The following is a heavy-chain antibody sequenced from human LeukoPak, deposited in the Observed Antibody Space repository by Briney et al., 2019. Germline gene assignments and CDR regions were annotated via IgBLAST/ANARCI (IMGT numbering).Heavy chain of an antibody. CDR3: ARGSGGDSDAFDI. V-gene: IGHV4-59*01. Sequence: SSETLSLTCTVSGGSISSYYWSWIRQPPGKGLEWIGYIYYSGGTNYNPSLKSRVTISVDTSKNQFSLKLSSVTAADTAVYYCARGSGGDSDAFDIWGQGTMVTVSS. CDR2: IYYSGGT. D-gene: IGHD2-21*02. CDR1: GGSISSYY. J-gene: IGHJ3*02.